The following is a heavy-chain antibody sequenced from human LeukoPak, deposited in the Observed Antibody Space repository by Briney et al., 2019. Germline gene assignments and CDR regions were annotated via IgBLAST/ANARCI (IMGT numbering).Heavy chain of an antibody. CDR2: VDPEDAKA. V-gene: IGHV1-69-2*01. CDR3: ATSVRSSLAFDV. Sequence: ASVKISCKSSGYTFSDYYIHWVRQAPGGGLQWLGRVDPEDAKAVYSENLQGRVTITADSFSDSTYMFLSSLTSEDTAFYYCATSVRSSLAFDVWGQGTVVTVSS. D-gene: IGHD3-10*01. CDR1: GYTFSDYY. J-gene: IGHJ3*01.